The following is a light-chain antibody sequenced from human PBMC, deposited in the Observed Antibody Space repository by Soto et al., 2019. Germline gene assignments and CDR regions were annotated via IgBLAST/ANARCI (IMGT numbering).Light chain of an antibody. CDR1: QSVGSN. Sequence: EMVLTQSPATLSVSPGEGVSLSCRASQSVGSNFAWYQQRPGQAPRLLIYCAFTRAAGVTARFSASGSGTEFTLSIRSLQSEDFAIYYCQQYNNWPPIPNSFGHGTKLENK. V-gene: IGKV3D-15*01. CDR2: CAF. J-gene: IGKJ2*03. CDR3: QQYNNWPPIPNS.